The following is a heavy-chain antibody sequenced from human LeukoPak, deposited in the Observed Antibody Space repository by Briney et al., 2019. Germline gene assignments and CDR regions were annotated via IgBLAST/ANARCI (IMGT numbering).Heavy chain of an antibody. CDR1: GFTFSTYA. Sequence: GGSLRLSCAASGFTFSTYAMHWVRQAPGKGLEWVAVISYDGSNKYYADSVKGRFTISRDNSKNTLYLQMNSLRAEDTAVYYCARDGCRYDFWSGYYLDYYYYYMDVWGKGTTVTVSS. CDR2: ISYDGSNK. CDR3: ARDGCRYDFWSGYYLDYYYYYMDV. V-gene: IGHV3-30*04. D-gene: IGHD3-3*01. J-gene: IGHJ6*03.